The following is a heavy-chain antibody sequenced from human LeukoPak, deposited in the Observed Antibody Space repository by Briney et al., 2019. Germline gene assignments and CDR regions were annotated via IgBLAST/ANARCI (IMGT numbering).Heavy chain of an antibody. Sequence: GGSLRLSCAASGFSFSTYAIHWVRQAPGKGLEYVSGIDSIGTDTYYANAVKGRFIISRDNSKSTAYLQMGSLRAEDMAVYYCGRLDNPGPYQPLRYWGQGTLVTVSS. CDR3: GRLDNPGPYQPLRY. V-gene: IGHV3-64*01. J-gene: IGHJ4*02. CDR2: IDSIGTDT. D-gene: IGHD2-2*01. CDR1: GFSFSTYA.